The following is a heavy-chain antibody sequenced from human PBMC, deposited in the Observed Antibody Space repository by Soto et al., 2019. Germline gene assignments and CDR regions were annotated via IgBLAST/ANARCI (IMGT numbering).Heavy chain of an antibody. J-gene: IGHJ4*02. Sequence: GASVKVSCKASGYTFTSYGISWVRQAPGQGLEWMGWISAYNGNTNYAQKVQGRVTMTTDTSTSTAYMELRSLRSDDTAVYYCARDLTDTAMVTGDYWGQGTLVTVSS. CDR1: GYTFTSYG. CDR3: ARDLTDTAMVTGDY. D-gene: IGHD5-18*01. V-gene: IGHV1-18*01. CDR2: ISAYNGNT.